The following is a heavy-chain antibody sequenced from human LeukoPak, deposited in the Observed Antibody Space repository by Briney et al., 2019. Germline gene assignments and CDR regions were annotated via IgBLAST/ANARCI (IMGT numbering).Heavy chain of an antibody. Sequence: GGSLRLSCAASGFTFSKCAMNWVRQAPGKGLEWVSGISESGGSTYYADSVKGRFTISRDNSKNTLYLQMNSLRAEDTAVYYCAKDGLNYDSSGYYPYWGQGTLVTVSS. CDR1: GFTFSKCA. J-gene: IGHJ4*02. CDR2: ISESGGST. V-gene: IGHV3-23*01. D-gene: IGHD3-22*01. CDR3: AKDGLNYDSSGYYPY.